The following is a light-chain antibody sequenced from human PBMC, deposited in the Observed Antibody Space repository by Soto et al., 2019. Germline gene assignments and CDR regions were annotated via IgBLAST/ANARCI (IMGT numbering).Light chain of an antibody. CDR2: KVS. J-gene: IGKJ2*01. CDR1: QSLIHSDGNTY. Sequence: DVVMTQSPLSLPVTLGQPASISCRSSQSLIHSDGNTYLNWFQQRPGQSPRRLMYKVSNRDSGVPDRFSGRGSGSDFTLKSSRVEAEDVGVYYCMQGTHWPYTFGQGTKLEIQ. CDR3: MQGTHWPYT. V-gene: IGKV2-30*02.